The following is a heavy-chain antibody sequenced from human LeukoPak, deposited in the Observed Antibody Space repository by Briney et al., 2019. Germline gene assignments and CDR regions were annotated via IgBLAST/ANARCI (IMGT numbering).Heavy chain of an antibody. D-gene: IGHD4-11*01. CDR2: IWSDGTNQ. J-gene: IGHJ4*02. V-gene: IGHV3-33*06. CDR3: AKDAQRGFDYSNSLEY. CDR1: GFTFSHYG. Sequence: GRSLRLSCAASGFTFSHYGFHWVRQAPGKGLEWVAVIWSDGTNQFYADSGKGRFTISRDSSQKTVYLEMHSLRTEDTAMYYCAKDAQRGFDYSNSLEYWGPGTLVTVSS.